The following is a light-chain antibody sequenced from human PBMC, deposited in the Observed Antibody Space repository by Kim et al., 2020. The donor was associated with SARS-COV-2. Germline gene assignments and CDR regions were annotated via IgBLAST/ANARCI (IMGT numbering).Light chain of an antibody. CDR1: HSNIGSNF. V-gene: IGLV1-47*01. J-gene: IGLJ2*01. CDR3: ASRDDRLTAIV. Sequence: ELTQPPSASGAPGQGVTISCSGSHSNIGSNFVYWYQHLPGTAPKLLIYRNNQRPSGVPDRFSGSKSGTSASLAISGLRSEDEAQYYCASRDDRLTAIVFGGGTQLTVL. CDR2: RNN.